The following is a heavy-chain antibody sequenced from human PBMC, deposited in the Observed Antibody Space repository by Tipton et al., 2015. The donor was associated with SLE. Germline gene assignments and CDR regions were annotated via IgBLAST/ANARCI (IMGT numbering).Heavy chain of an antibody. CDR3: ARGFSYGYKGAFDI. D-gene: IGHD5-18*01. CDR1: GYSISSGYY. CDR2: IYHSGST. Sequence: TLSLTCAVSGYSISSGYYWGWIRQPPGKGLEWIGSIYHSGSTYYNPSLKSRVTISVDTSKNQFSLKLSSVTAADTAVYYCARGFSYGYKGAFDIWGQGTMVTVSS. J-gene: IGHJ3*02. V-gene: IGHV4-38-2*01.